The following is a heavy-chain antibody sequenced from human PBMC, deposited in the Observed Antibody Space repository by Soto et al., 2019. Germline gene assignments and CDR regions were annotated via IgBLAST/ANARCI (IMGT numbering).Heavy chain of an antibody. CDR1: GYSFTDYH. D-gene: IGHD2-8*01. CDR2: INPKSGGT. V-gene: IGHV1-2*04. J-gene: IGHJ6*02. CDR3: ARGDSTDCSNGVCSFFYNHDMDV. Sequence: QVQLVQSGAEVKKPGASVTVSCKASGYSFTDYHIHWVRQAPGQGLEWLGRINPKSGGTSTAQKFQGWVTMNTDTSISTAYMELSRLTSDDTAIYYCARGDSTDCSNGVCSFFYNHDMDVWGQGTTVTVSS.